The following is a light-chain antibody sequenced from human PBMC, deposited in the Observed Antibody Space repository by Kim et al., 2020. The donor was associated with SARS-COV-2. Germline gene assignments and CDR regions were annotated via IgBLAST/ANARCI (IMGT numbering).Light chain of an antibody. CDR2: GAS. J-gene: IGKJ2*02. Sequence: EIVLTQSPGTLSLSPGERATLSCRASQSVSGKYIAWYQQKPGQAPRLVIYGASSRAFGTPDRFSGIGSGTDFTLTISGLEPEDFEVYYCHQYDSSPSTFGQGTKVEIK. CDR3: HQYDSSPST. V-gene: IGKV3-20*01. CDR1: QSVSGKY.